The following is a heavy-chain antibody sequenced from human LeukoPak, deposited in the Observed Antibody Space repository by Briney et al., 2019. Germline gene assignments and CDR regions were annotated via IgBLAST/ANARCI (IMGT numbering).Heavy chain of an antibody. CDR2: ISSSGSTI. V-gene: IGHV3-48*03. Sequence: PGGSLRLSCAASGFTFSSYEMNWVRQAPGKGLEWVSYISSSGSTIYYADSVKGRFTISRDNAKNSLYLQMNSLRAEDTAVYYCVRSEHYYDSSGLTYYFDYWGQGTLVTVSS. CDR1: GFTFSSYE. D-gene: IGHD3-22*01. J-gene: IGHJ4*02. CDR3: VRSEHYYDSSGLTYYFDY.